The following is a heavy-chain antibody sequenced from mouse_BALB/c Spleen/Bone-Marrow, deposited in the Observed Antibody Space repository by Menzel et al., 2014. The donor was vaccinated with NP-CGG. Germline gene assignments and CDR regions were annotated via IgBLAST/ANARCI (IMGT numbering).Heavy chain of an antibody. CDR3: ARIYYYGRDY. Sequence: LQESGAELAKPGASVKMSCKASGYTFTNYWMHWVKQRPGQGLEWIGYINPSTGYTEYNQKFKDKATLTADKSPSTAYMQLSSLTSEDSAVYYCARIYYYGRDYWGQGTTLTVSS. J-gene: IGHJ2*01. CDR1: GYTFTNYW. D-gene: IGHD1-1*01. CDR2: INPSTGYT. V-gene: IGHV1-7*01.